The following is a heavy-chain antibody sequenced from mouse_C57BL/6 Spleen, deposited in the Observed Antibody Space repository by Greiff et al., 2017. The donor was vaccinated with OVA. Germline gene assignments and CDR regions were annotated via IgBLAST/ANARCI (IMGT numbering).Heavy chain of an antibody. V-gene: IGHV1-15*01. Sequence: QVQLQQSGAELVRPGASVTLSCKASGYTFTDYEMHWVKQTPVHGLEWIGAIDPETGGTAYNQKFKGKAILTADKSSSTAYMELRSLTSEDSAVYYCTRRGWGDYYAMDYWGQGTSVTVS. CDR2: IDPETGGT. D-gene: IGHD3-3*01. CDR1: GYTFTDYE. CDR3: TRRGWGDYYAMDY. J-gene: IGHJ4*01.